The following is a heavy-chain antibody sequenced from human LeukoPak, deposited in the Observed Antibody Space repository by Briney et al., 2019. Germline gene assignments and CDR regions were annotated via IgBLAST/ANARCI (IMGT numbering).Heavy chain of an antibody. D-gene: IGHD2-2*03. Sequence: EASVRVSFRASGGTFTSYAISWVGQAPGQGLEWMGGIIPIFGTANYAQKFQGRVTITADESTSTAYMELSSLRSEDTAVYYCARSGYCSSTSCHTDLYYYYMDVWGKGTTVTVSS. CDR2: IIPIFGTA. J-gene: IGHJ6*03. CDR1: GGTFTSYA. CDR3: ARSGYCSSTSCHTDLYYYYMDV. V-gene: IGHV1-69*01.